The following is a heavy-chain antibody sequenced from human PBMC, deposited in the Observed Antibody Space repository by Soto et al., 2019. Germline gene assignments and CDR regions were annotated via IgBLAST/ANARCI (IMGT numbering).Heavy chain of an antibody. CDR3: ARDYGHDCSGGSCYLFF. CDR1: GGTFSSYA. J-gene: IGHJ4*02. D-gene: IGHD2-15*01. Sequence: QVQLVQSGAEVKKPGSSVRVSCKASGGTFSSYALNWVRQAPGQGLEWMGGIIPMFGTARYAQKFQGRVTITADEFTSTVHMELSSLRSEDTAVYYCARDYGHDCSGGSCYLFFWGQGTLVTVSS. CDR2: IIPMFGTA. V-gene: IGHV1-69*01.